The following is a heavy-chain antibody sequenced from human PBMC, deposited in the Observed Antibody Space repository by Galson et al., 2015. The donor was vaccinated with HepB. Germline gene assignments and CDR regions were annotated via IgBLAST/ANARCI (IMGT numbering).Heavy chain of an antibody. D-gene: IGHD3-16*01. CDR2: IYPDDFDT. CDR1: GFGFTSYW. CDR3: VRTSYYDNNCPDY. J-gene: IGHJ4*02. Sequence: QSGAEVKKPGESLKITCKCSGFGFTSYWIGWVRQMPGKGLEWMGIIYPDDFDTRYSPSFQGQVTISADKSISTAYLQWSSLKASDTAMYYCVRTSYYDNNCPDYWGQGTLVTVSS. V-gene: IGHV5-51*03.